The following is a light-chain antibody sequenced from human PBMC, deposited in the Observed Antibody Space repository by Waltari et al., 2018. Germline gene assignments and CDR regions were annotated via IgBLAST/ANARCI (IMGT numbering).Light chain of an antibody. CDR1: QSVRGS. J-gene: IGKJ1*01. CDR3: QHYVRLPAT. CDR2: GAS. Sequence: SPGERATLSCRASQSVRGSLAWYQQKAGQAPRLLIYGASSRATGIPDRFSGGGSGTDFSLTISRLEPEDFAVYYCQHYVRLPATFGQGTKVEI. V-gene: IGKV3-20*01.